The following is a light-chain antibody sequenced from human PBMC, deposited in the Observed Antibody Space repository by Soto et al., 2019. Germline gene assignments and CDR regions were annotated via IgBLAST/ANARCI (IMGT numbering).Light chain of an antibody. Sequence: EIVLTQSPGTLSLSPGERATLSCRASQSVSSNYLAWYQQKPGQDPRLLIYGASRRATGIPDRFSGSGSGTDFTLTISRLEPEDFAVYYCQHYYSSPRTFGQGTKVEIQ. CDR3: QHYYSSPRT. V-gene: IGKV3-20*01. J-gene: IGKJ1*01. CDR1: QSVSSNY. CDR2: GAS.